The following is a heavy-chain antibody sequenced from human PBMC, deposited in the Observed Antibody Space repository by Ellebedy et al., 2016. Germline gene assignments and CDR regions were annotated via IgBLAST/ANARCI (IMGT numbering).Heavy chain of an antibody. J-gene: IGHJ4*02. D-gene: IGHD1-26*01. CDR1: GFTVSSNY. Sequence: GGSLRLSCAASGFTVSSNYMSWVRQAPGKGLEWVSVIYSGGSTYYADSVKGRFTISRDNSKNTLYLQMGSLRAEDMAVYYCARADLVGALGYWGQGTLVTVSS. V-gene: IGHV3-66*01. CDR3: ARADLVGALGY. CDR2: IYSGGST.